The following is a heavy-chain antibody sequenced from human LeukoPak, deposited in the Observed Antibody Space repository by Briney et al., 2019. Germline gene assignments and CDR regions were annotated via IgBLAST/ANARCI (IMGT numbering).Heavy chain of an antibody. J-gene: IGHJ4*02. CDR2: ISGSGGST. CDR3: ATHGSGSYRYYFDY. CDR1: GLTFSSNA. Sequence: GGSLRLPCAASGLTFSSNAMSWVRQAPGKGLEWVSTISGSGGSTYYADSVKGRFTISRDNSKNTLYLQMNSLRAEDTAVYYCATHGSGSYRYYFDYWGQGTLVTVSS. V-gene: IGHV3-23*01. D-gene: IGHD3-10*01.